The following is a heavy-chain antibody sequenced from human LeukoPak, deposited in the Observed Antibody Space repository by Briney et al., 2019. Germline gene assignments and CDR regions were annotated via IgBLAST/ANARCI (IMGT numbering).Heavy chain of an antibody. CDR2: INPNTGDT. Sequence: RASVKVSCKASGYTFTSYGISWVRQAPGQGLEWMGWINPNTGDTNYAQKFQGRVTMTRDTSSSTAYMELSRLRSDDTAMYYCAKDQGRGYTYGLYYFDYWGQGTLVTVSS. CDR1: GYTFTSYG. J-gene: IGHJ4*02. V-gene: IGHV1-2*02. D-gene: IGHD5-18*01. CDR3: AKDQGRGYTYGLYYFDY.